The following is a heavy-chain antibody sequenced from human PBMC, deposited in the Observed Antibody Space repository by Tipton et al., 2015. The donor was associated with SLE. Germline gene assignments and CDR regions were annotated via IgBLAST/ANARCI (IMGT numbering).Heavy chain of an antibody. J-gene: IGHJ4*02. CDR2: IYYSGST. Sequence: TLSLTCTVSGGSISSSSNYWGWIRQPPGKGLEWIGSIYYSGSTYYNPSLKSRVTISVATSKNQFSLKLSSVTAADTAVYYCASPSIAAPAPFDYWGQGTLVTVSS. V-gene: IGHV4-39*07. CDR3: ASPSIAAPAPFDY. D-gene: IGHD6-6*01. CDR1: GGSISSSSNY.